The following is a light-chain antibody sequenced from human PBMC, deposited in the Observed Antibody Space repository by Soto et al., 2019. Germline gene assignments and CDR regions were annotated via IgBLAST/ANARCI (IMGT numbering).Light chain of an antibody. CDR1: QSINSW. J-gene: IGKJ4*01. Sequence: DIQMTQSPSSVSASVGDRVTITCRASQSINSWLAWYQQKPGKAPNLLISAASSLQSGVPARFSGSGSGTDFTLTIRSLQPEDFATYYCQLAYVVPFTFGGGTKVEIK. V-gene: IGKV1D-12*01. CDR2: AAS. CDR3: QLAYVVPFT.